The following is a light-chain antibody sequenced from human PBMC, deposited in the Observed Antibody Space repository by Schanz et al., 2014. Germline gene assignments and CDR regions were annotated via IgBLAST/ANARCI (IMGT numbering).Light chain of an antibody. Sequence: EIVLTQSPGTLSLSPGERATLSCRASQTVDHRFLAWYQQKPGQAPRLLIYGVSIRATGIPDRFSVSGSGTDFTLTISRLEPEDFAVYYCQQYGNSLGTFGQGTKVEIK. J-gene: IGKJ1*01. V-gene: IGKV3-20*01. CDR1: QTVDHRF. CDR2: GVS. CDR3: QQYGNSLGT.